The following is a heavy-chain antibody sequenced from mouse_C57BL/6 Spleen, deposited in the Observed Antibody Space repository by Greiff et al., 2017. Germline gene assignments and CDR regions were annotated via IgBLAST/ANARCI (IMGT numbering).Heavy chain of an antibody. J-gene: IGHJ4*01. V-gene: IGHV1-64*01. CDR3: ARTGLVFYAMDY. CDR2: IHPNSGST. CDR1: GYTFTSYW. D-gene: IGHD3-3*01. Sequence: VQLQQPGAELVKPGASVKLSCTASGYTFTSYWMHWVKQRPGQGLEWIGMIHPNSGSTNYNEKFKSKATLTVDKSSSTAYMQLSSLTSEDSAVYYCARTGLVFYAMDYWGQGTTVTVSS.